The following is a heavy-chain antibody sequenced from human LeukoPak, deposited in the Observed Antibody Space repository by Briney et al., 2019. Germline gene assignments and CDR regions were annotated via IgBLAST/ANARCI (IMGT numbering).Heavy chain of an antibody. CDR1: GFTFSNYA. CDR3: ARDLRRIAAYYFDN. Sequence: GGSLRLSCAASGFTFSNYAMHWVRQAPGKGLEWVAVISSDGRDKHNSEAVKGRFTISRDNSKNTLYLQTNSLRAEDTAVYYCARDLRRIAAYYFDNWGQRTLVTVSS. J-gene: IGHJ4*02. D-gene: IGHD6-25*01. V-gene: IGHV3-30*03. CDR2: ISSDGRDK.